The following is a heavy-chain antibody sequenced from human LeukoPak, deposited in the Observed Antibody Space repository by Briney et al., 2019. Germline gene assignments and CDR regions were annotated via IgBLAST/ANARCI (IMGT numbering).Heavy chain of an antibody. J-gene: IGHJ6*02. V-gene: IGHV3-7*03. Sequence: PGGSLRLSCAASGFTFSSYWMSWARQAPGKGLEWVASINHNGNVNYYVDSVKGRFTISRDNAKNSLYLQMSNLRAEDTAVYFCARGGGLDVWGQGPTVTVSS. CDR1: GFTFSSYW. CDR3: ARGGGLDV. CDR2: INHNGNVN. D-gene: IGHD3-16*01.